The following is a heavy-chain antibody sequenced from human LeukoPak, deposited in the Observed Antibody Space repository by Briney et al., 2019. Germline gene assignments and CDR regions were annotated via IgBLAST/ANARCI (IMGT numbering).Heavy chain of an antibody. CDR3: VGDYSGYDRFDS. D-gene: IGHD5-12*01. CDR2: IWYDGGNK. J-gene: IGHJ4*02. Sequence: PGRSLRLSCAVSGFTFSSYGMHWVRQAPGKGLEWVAVIWYDGGNKYYADSVKGRFTVSRDNSMNTLYLQMNSLRIDDTAVYYCVGDYSGYDRFDSWGQGTLVTVSS. V-gene: IGHV3-33*01. CDR1: GFTFSSYG.